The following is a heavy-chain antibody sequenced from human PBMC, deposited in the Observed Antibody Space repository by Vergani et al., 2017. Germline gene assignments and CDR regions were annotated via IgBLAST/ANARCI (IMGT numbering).Heavy chain of an antibody. D-gene: IGHD6-19*01. Sequence: QVQLVQSGAEVKKPGSSVKVSCKASGGTFSSYAISWVRQAPGQGLEWMGGIIPIFGTANYAQKFQGRVTITADESTSTAYMELSSLRSEDTAVYYCARGRRIAVAGTTKYNWFDPWGQGTLVTVSS. CDR3: ARGRRIAVAGTTKYNWFDP. J-gene: IGHJ5*02. CDR1: GGTFSSYA. V-gene: IGHV1-69*01. CDR2: IIPIFGTA.